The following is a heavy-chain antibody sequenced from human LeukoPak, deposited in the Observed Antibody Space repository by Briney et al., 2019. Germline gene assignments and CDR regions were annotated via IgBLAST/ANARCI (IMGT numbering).Heavy chain of an antibody. CDR1: GGSITSGRYY. D-gene: IGHD3-9*01. Sequence: PSETLSLTCTVSGGSITSGRYYWSWIRQFPGGGLEWVGYSYYSGSTHYKPSLKSRVTISLDKSKNQFSLNVTSATAADTAVYYCARATYDLLTGYYLDYWGQGALVIVSS. CDR2: SYYSGST. CDR3: ARATYDLLTGYYLDY. V-gene: IGHV4-31*03. J-gene: IGHJ4*02.